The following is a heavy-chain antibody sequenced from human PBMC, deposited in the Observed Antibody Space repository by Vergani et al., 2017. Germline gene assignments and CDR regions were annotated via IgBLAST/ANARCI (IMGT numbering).Heavy chain of an antibody. CDR3: ARSRPYWTSGSCPAI. CDR1: GESIRRGSHY. J-gene: IGHJ4*02. V-gene: IGHV4-61*02. D-gene: IGHD2-15*01. CDR2: IHTGGST. Sequence: QVKLQESGPGLLKPSQTLSLTCTVSGESIRRGSHYWSWIRQPAGKGPEGIGHIHTGGSTDLNPSFKSRVSISVDTSKSQFSLKLNSVTVADTAVYYCARSRPYWTSGSCPAIWGQGTLVTVSS.